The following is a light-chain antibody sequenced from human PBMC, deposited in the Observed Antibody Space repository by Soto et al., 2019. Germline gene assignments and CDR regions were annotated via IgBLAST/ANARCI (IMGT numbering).Light chain of an antibody. CDR1: QSISNY. CDR3: QQSYGTPLT. CDR2: AAS. Sequence: DMEMTQSPSSLSASVGDRVTITCRASQSISNYLNWYQHKPGKVPKLLIYAASSLQSGVPTRFSCSGSGKEFTLTINRLQPEDFATYYCQQSYGTPLTFGGGTKIDIK. J-gene: IGKJ4*01. V-gene: IGKV1-39*01.